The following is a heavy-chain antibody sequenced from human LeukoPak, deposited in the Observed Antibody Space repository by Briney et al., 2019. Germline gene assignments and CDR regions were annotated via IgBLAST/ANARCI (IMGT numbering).Heavy chain of an antibody. Sequence: PSETLSLTCTVSGGSISSYDWSWIRQPPGKGLEWIGYIYYSGSTNYNPSLKSRVTISVDTSKNQFSLKLSSVTAADTAVYYCARDRGCSSTSCYAEVVYGMDVWGKGTTVTVSS. CDR1: GGSISSYD. CDR2: IYYSGST. D-gene: IGHD2-2*01. V-gene: IGHV4-59*01. CDR3: ARDRGCSSTSCYAEVVYGMDV. J-gene: IGHJ6*04.